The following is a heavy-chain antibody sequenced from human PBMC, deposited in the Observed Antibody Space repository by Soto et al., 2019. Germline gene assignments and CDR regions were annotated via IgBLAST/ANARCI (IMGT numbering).Heavy chain of an antibody. CDR2: IRSRANNFAK. J-gene: IGHJ6*02. CDR3: ARGQGAAIGDFYYHGMDV. D-gene: IGHD2-2*02. Sequence: GGSLRLSCAASGFIFSGSAIHWVRQASGKGLEWVGRIRSRANNFAKSSAASVKGRFTFSRDDSKNTAYLQMNTLKPEDTAVYYCARGQGAAIGDFYYHGMDVWGQGTTVTVSS. V-gene: IGHV3-73*01. CDR1: GFIFSGSA.